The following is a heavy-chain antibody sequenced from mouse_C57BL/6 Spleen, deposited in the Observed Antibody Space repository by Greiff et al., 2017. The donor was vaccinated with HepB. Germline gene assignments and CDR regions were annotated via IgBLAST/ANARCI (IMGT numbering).Heavy chain of an antibody. D-gene: IGHD2-3*01. Sequence: EVKLMASGGGLVQPGGSLSLSCAASGFTFTDYYMSWVRQPPGKALEWLGFIRNKAHGYTTEYSASVKGRFTISRDNSQSILYLQMNALRAEDSATYYCARDGERGFDYWGQGTTLTVSS. CDR3: ARDGERGFDY. V-gene: IGHV7-3*01. CDR2: IRNKAHGYTT. CDR1: GFTFTDYY. J-gene: IGHJ2*01.